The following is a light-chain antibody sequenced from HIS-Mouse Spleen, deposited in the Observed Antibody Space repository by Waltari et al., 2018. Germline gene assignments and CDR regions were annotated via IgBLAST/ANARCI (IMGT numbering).Light chain of an antibody. CDR3: YSTDSSGNHRV. V-gene: IGLV3-10*01. CDR2: EDS. J-gene: IGLJ2*01. Sequence: SYELTQPPSVSVSPGQTARITCSGDALPKKYAYWYQQKSGQAPVLVIYEDSKRPSGSPEIFSGSSSGTMATLTISGAQVEDEADDYCYSTDSSGNHRVFGGGTKLTVL. CDR1: ALPKKY.